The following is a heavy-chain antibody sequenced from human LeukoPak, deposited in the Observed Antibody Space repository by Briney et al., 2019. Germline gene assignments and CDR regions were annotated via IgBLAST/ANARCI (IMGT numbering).Heavy chain of an antibody. CDR2: ISSTGGTT. CDR3: ATERAGERPRPLLSYYYMDV. D-gene: IGHD3-16*01. J-gene: IGHJ6*03. CDR1: GITFSSYG. Sequence: PGGTLRLSCAASGITFSSYGMSWVRQAPGKGLEWVSSISSTGGTTYYADSVKGRFTISRDNSKNTLYLQMNSLRAEDTAVYYCATERAGERPRPLLSYYYMDVWGKGTTVTISS. V-gene: IGHV3-23*01.